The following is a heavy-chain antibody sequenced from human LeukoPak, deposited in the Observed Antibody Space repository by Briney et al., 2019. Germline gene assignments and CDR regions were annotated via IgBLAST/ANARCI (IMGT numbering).Heavy chain of an antibody. CDR1: GFTFSSYA. CDR2: ISYDGSNK. Sequence: GGSLRLSCPASGFTFSSYAMHWVRQAPGKGLEWVAVISYDGSNKYYADSVKGRFTISRDNSKNALYLQVNSLRADDAALYYCAKSHYYGSGSIDYWGQGTLVTVSS. CDR3: AKSHYYGSGSIDY. D-gene: IGHD3-10*01. J-gene: IGHJ4*02. V-gene: IGHV3-30-3*02.